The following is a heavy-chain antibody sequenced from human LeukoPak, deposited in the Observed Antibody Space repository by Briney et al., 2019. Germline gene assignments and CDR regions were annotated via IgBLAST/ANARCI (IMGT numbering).Heavy chain of an antibody. CDR3: AKSVYDILTGYWIYYYAMDV. V-gene: IGHV7-4-1*02. CDR2: INTNTGNP. J-gene: IGHJ6*02. Sequence: GASVKASCKASGYTFASYTMNWVRQAPGQGLEWMGWINTNTGNPTYAQGFTGRYVFSLDTSVSTAYLQISSLKAEDTAVYYCAKSVYDILTGYWIYYYAMDVWGQGTSVTVSS. CDR1: GYTFASYT. D-gene: IGHD3-9*01.